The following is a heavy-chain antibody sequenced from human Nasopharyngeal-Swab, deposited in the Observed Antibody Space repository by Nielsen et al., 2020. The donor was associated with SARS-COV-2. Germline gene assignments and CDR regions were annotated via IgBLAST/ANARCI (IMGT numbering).Heavy chain of an antibody. V-gene: IGHV3-30*18. CDR2: ISYDGSNK. CDR1: GFTFSSYG. CDR3: AKPYSVWFGELFPAEYFQH. Sequence: GESLKISCAASGFTFSSYGMHWVRQAPGKGLEWVAVISYDGSNKYYADSVKGRFTISRGNSKNTLYLQMNSLRAEDTAVYYCAKPYSVWFGELFPAEYFQHWGQGTLVTVSS. J-gene: IGHJ1*01. D-gene: IGHD3-10*01.